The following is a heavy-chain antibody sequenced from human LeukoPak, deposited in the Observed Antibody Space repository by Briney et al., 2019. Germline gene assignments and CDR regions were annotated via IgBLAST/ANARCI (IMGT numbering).Heavy chain of an antibody. D-gene: IGHD3-22*01. CDR2: IYYSGST. CDR3: ARRPGSSGYDPWFDP. V-gene: IGHV4-59*01. Sequence: SETLSLTCTVSGGSINSYYWSWIRQPPGKGPEWIGYIYYSGSTNYNPSLKSRVTISVDTSKNQFSLKLSSVTAADTAVYYCARRPGSSGYDPWFDPWGQGTLVTVSS. J-gene: IGHJ5*02. CDR1: GGSINSYY.